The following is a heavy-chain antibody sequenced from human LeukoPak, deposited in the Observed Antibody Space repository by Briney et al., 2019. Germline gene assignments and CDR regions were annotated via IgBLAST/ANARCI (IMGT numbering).Heavy chain of an antibody. V-gene: IGHV3-30*02. CDR1: GFTFSSYG. D-gene: IGHD2-2*02. CDR2: IRYDGNDK. CDR3: AKVYNYFYYMDV. Sequence: GGSLRLSCAASGFTFSSYGMHWVRQAPGKGLEWVTFIRYDGNDKYYADSAKGRFTISRDNSKNTLYLQMNSLRVEDTAVYHCAKVYNYFYYMDVWGKGTTVTVSS. J-gene: IGHJ6*03.